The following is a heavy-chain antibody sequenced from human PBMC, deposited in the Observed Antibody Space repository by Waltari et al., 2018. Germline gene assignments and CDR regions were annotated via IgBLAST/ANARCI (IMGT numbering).Heavy chain of an antibody. V-gene: IGHV1-69*05. D-gene: IGHD2-15*01. CDR1: GGTFSSYA. CDR2: IIPIFGTA. Sequence: QVQLVQSGAEVKKPGSSVKVSCKASGGTFSSYAISWVRQAPGQGLEWMGGIIPIFGTANYAQKFQGRVTITTDESTSTAYMELSSLRSEDTAVYYCARDRYCSGGSCYPYDAFDIWGQGTMVTVSS. CDR3: ARDRYCSGGSCYPYDAFDI. J-gene: IGHJ3*02.